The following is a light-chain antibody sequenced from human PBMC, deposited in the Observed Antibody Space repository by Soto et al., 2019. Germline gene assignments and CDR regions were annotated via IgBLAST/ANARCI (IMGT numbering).Light chain of an antibody. CDR2: GAS. V-gene: IGKV3-20*01. Sequence: EIVLTQSPGSLSLSPRERATLSCRASQSVSNNHLAWYQQKPGQAPRLLIYGASRRATGIPDRFSGSGSGTEFTLTISRLEPGDFAVYYCQQYGSSTYTFGQGTKVEIK. CDR1: QSVSNNH. J-gene: IGKJ2*01. CDR3: QQYGSSTYT.